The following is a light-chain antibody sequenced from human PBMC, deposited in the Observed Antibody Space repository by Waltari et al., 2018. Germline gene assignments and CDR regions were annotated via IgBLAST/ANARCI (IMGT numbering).Light chain of an antibody. CDR1: QSVRGT. J-gene: IGKJ1*01. Sequence: IVMTQSPATLSLSPGESATLSCRASQSVRGTFAWFQQKPGQPPRLRIYGTSTRATCIPARFTGSGSGTEFSLTISSLQPEDFATYYCQQYDYWPWTFGQGTRVETK. CDR2: GTS. V-gene: IGKV3D-15*01. CDR3: QQYDYWPWT.